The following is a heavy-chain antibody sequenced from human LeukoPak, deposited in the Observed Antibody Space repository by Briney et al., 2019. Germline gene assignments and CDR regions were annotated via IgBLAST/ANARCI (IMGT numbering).Heavy chain of an antibody. D-gene: IGHD3-3*01. CDR3: ARDLFSVLRGNYMDV. CDR1: GGSISSYY. CDR2: IYYSGST. Sequence: PSETLSLTCTVSGGSISSYYWSWIRQPPGKGLEWIGYIYYSGSTNYNPSLKSRVTISVDTSKNQLSLKLSSVTAADTAVYYCARDLFSVLRGNYMDVWGKGTTVTVSS. V-gene: IGHV4-59*01. J-gene: IGHJ6*03.